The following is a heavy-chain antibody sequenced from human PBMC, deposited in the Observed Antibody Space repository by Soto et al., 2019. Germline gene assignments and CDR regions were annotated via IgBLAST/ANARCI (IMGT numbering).Heavy chain of an antibody. Sequence: QVQLVESGGGVVQPGESLRLSCAASGFTFSTHGMHWVHQSPGKGLEWVANIAYDGSKRDYGDSMKGRFIVSRHNPKKTLFLQMNSLRDEDTGVYFCARDRGGSWTFDQWGQGTLVIVSS. CDR2: IAYDGSKR. CDR3: ARDRGGSWTFDQ. CDR1: GFTFSTHG. J-gene: IGHJ4*02. D-gene: IGHD6-13*01. V-gene: IGHV3-30*03.